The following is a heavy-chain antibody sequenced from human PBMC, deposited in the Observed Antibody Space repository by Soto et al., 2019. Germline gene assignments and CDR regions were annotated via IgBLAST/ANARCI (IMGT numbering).Heavy chain of an antibody. V-gene: IGHV3-30*18. J-gene: IGHJ5*02. CDR2: IAYDGSNK. CDR3: AKDNCISTSCYRLYNWFDP. Sequence: QVQLVESGGGVVQPGRSRRLSCVASGFTFSSYGMHWVRQAPGKGLEWVAVIAYDGSNKYYADSVKGRFTISRDNSKNTLYMQMNSLRAEDTAVYYCAKDNCISTSCYRLYNWFDPWGQGTLVTVSS. D-gene: IGHD2-2*01. CDR1: GFTFSSYG.